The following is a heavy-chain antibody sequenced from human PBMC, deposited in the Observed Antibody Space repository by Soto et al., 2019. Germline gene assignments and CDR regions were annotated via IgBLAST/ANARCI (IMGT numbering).Heavy chain of an antibody. CDR1: GYTFTTSV. J-gene: IGHJ5*02. D-gene: IGHD3-10*01. CDR3: AREPGLLEAP. V-gene: IGHV1-3*05. Sequence: VQLVQSGAEEKKPGASVKVSCTASGYTFTTSVMHWVRQAPGQRLEWMGWINAGNGDTKYSQKFQGRVTITRDTSASTAYMQLSSLRYEDTAVYYCAREPGLLEAPWGQGTLVTVSS. CDR2: INAGNGDT.